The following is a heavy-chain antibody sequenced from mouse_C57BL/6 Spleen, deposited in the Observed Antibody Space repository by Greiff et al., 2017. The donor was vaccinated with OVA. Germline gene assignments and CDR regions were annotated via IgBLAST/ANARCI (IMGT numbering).Heavy chain of an antibody. V-gene: IGHV5-6*01. D-gene: IGHD2-3*01. CDR2: ISSGGSYT. J-gene: IGHJ3*01. CDR1: GFTFSSYG. CDR3: ARHGDGPWFAY. Sequence: EVQGVESGGDLVKPGGSLKLSCAASGFTFSSYGMSWVRQTPDKRLEWVATISSGGSYTYYPDSVKGRFTISRDNAKNTLYLQMSSLKSEDTAMYYCARHGDGPWFAYWGQGTLVTVSA.